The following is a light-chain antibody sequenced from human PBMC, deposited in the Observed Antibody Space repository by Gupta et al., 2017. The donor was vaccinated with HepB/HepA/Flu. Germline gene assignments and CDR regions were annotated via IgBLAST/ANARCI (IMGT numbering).Light chain of an antibody. CDR3: QQYGS. V-gene: IGKV3-20*01. Sequence: IVLTQSPGTLSLSPGERATLSCRASQSVSSSYLAWYQQKPGQAPRPLIYGASSRATGIPDRFSGSGSGTDFTLTISRLEPEDFAVYYCQQYGSFGGGTKVEIK. J-gene: IGKJ4*01. CDR2: GAS. CDR1: QSVSSSY.